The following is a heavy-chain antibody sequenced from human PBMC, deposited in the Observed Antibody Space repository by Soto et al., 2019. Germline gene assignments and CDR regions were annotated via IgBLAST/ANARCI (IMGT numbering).Heavy chain of an antibody. CDR3: AWGNYDSSGYYPMGAFDI. J-gene: IGHJ3*02. V-gene: IGHV1-18*01. Sequence: GASVKGSFKAFCFTLSHYGISWVRQAPGQRVEWMGWISAYNGNTNYAQKLQGRVTMTTDTSTSTAYMELRSLRSDDTAVYYCAWGNYDSSGYYPMGAFDIWGQGTMVTVSS. CDR2: ISAYNGNT. CDR1: CFTLSHYG. D-gene: IGHD3-22*01.